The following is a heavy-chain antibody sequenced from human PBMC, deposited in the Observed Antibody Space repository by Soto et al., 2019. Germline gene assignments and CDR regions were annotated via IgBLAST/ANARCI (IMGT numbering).Heavy chain of an antibody. Sequence: EVQLVESGGGLVQPGGSLRLSCAASGFTFSSYWMSWVRHAPGKGLEWVANIKQDGSEKYYVDSVKGRFTISRDNAKNSLYLQMKSLRAEDTAVYYCARGEALNWFDPWGQGTLVTVSS. J-gene: IGHJ5*02. CDR3: ARGEALNWFDP. CDR2: IKQDGSEK. D-gene: IGHD6-6*01. CDR1: GFTFSSYW. V-gene: IGHV3-7*03.